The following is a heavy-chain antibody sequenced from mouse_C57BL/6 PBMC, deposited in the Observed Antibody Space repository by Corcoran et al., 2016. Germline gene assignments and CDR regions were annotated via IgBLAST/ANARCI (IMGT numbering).Heavy chain of an antibody. J-gene: IGHJ4*01. CDR2: INPNNGGT. Sequence: EVQLQQSGPELVKPGASVKISCKASGYTFTDYYMNWVKQSHGKSLEWIGDINPNNGGTSYNQKFKGKATLTVDKSSSTAYMELRSLTSEDSAVYYCARCPPHYYGYAMDYWGQGTSVTVSS. V-gene: IGHV1-26*01. CDR3: ARCPPHYYGYAMDY. D-gene: IGHD1-2*01. CDR1: GYTFTDYY.